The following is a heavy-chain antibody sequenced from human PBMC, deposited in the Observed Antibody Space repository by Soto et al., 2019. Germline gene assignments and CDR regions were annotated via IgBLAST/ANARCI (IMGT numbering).Heavy chain of an antibody. CDR1: GFTFSSYA. J-gene: IGHJ4*02. D-gene: IGHD6-13*01. Sequence: EVQLLESGVGLVQPGGSLRLSCAASGFTFSSYAMKWVRQAPGKGLEWVSVISGSGNSTYYADCVKGRFTISRDNSKNTLYLQMNSLRAEDTAVYYCARRSSSWYFDYWGQGTLVTVSS. CDR2: ISGSGNST. CDR3: ARRSSSWYFDY. V-gene: IGHV3-23*01.